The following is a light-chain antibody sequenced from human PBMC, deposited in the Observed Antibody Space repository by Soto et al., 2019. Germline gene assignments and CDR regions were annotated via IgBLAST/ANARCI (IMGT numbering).Light chain of an antibody. V-gene: IGLV1-40*01. Sequence: QSVLTQPPSVSGAPGQRVTISCTGSRSNIGAGYDVHWYQQLPGTAPKLLIYGNDKRPSGVPDRFSGSKSGTSASLAITGLQAEDEANYYCQTHDSSLSSYVFGTGTKLTVL. J-gene: IGLJ1*01. CDR2: GND. CDR1: RSNIGAGYD. CDR3: QTHDSSLSSYV.